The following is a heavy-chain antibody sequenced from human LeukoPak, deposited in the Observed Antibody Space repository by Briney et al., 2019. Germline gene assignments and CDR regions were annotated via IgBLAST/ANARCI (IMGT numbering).Heavy chain of an antibody. J-gene: IGHJ4*02. CDR3: AREAAAGKGEFDY. Sequence: GASVKVSCKASGYTFTSYAMHWVRQAPGQRLEWMGWINAGNGNTKYSQKFQGRVTITRDTSASTAYMELSSLRSEDTAVYYCAREAAAGKGEFDYWGQGTLVTVSS. V-gene: IGHV1-3*01. CDR1: GYTFTSYA. CDR2: INAGNGNT. D-gene: IGHD6-13*01.